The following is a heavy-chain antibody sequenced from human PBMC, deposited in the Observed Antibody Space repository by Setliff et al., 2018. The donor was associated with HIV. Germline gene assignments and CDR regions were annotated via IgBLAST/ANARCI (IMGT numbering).Heavy chain of an antibody. D-gene: IGHD6-13*01. J-gene: IGHJ3*02. Sequence: SETLSLTCSVSGDSITHYYWNWIRQPPGKGLEWIGNIFDSENNNYNPSLKSRVSMSVDTSKNQFSLRLTSVTAADTAVYYCARGMLRSSWYAHHDAFDIWGQGTMVTVSS. V-gene: IGHV4-59*01. CDR1: GDSITHYY. CDR2: IFDSENN. CDR3: ARGMLRSSWYAHHDAFDI.